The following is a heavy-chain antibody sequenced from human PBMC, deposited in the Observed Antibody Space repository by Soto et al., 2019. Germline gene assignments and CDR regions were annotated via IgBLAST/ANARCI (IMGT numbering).Heavy chain of an antibody. CDR3: ARRSGSYFSTRFAY. Sequence: PSETLSLTCTVSGGSISSYYWSWIRQPPGKGLEWIGYIYYSGSTNYNPSLKSRVTISVDTSKNQFSLKLSSVTAADTAVYYCARRSGSYFSTRFAYWGQGTLVTVSS. V-gene: IGHV4-59*08. D-gene: IGHD1-26*01. J-gene: IGHJ4*02. CDR1: GGSISSYY. CDR2: IYYSGST.